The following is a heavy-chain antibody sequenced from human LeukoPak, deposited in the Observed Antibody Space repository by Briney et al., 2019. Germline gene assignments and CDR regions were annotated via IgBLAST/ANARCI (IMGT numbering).Heavy chain of an antibody. CDR1: GFTFSSYG. Sequence: KSGGSLRLSCAASGFTFSSYGMHWVRQAPGKGLEWVAVIWYDGSNKYYADSVKGRFTISRDNSKNTLYLQMNSLRAEDTAVYYCARDPSAYLVAGPISYGMDVWGQGTTVTVSS. V-gene: IGHV3-33*01. CDR3: ARDPSAYLVAGPISYGMDV. CDR2: IWYDGSNK. J-gene: IGHJ6*02. D-gene: IGHD6-19*01.